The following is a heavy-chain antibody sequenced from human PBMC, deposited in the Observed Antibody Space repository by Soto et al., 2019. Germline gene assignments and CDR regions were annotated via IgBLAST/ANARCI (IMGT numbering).Heavy chain of an antibody. CDR1: GGSVSSGSYY. CDR2: IYYSGST. CDR3: ARDLDYGDSFEDFDI. D-gene: IGHD4-17*01. V-gene: IGHV4-61*01. Sequence: SETLSVTCTVSGGSVSSGSYYWSWIRQPPGKGLEWIGYIYYSGSTNYNPSLKSRVTISVDTSKNQFSLKLSSVTAADTAVYYCARDLDYGDSFEDFDIRGQVTMVTVSS. J-gene: IGHJ3*02.